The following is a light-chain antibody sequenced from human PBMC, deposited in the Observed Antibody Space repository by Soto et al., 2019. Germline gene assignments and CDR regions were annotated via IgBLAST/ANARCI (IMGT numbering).Light chain of an antibody. J-gene: IGKJ4*01. CDR2: ATS. V-gene: IGKV1-9*01. Sequence: IQMTQSPSSLSAAVGDRVTITCRASQDINSDLAWYQQKPGKAPSLLIYATSTLQSGVPSRFSGSGSGTDFTLTISGLQTEDFATYHCQQLDSFPLSFGGGTKLEIK. CDR3: QQLDSFPLS. CDR1: QDINSD.